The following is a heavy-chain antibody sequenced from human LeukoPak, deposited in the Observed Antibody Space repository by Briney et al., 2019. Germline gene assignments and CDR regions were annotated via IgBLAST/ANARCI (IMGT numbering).Heavy chain of an antibody. CDR2: ISGSGGRT. CDR1: GFTFSSYA. D-gene: IGHD3-3*01. Sequence: PGGSLRLSCAASGFTFSSYAMRWVRQAPGKGMEWVSAISGSGGRTYYADSVKGRFTISRDNSKNTLYLQMNSLRAEDTAVYYCAKDPAYYYFWSGYYRDYWGQGTLVTVSS. CDR3: AKDPAYYYFWSGYYRDY. J-gene: IGHJ4*02. V-gene: IGHV3-23*01.